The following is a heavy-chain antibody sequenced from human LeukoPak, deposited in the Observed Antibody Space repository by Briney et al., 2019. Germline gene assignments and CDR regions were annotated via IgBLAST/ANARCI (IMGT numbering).Heavy chain of an antibody. CDR2: IKQDGSEK. V-gene: IGHV3-7*01. CDR1: GFTFSSNY. CDR3: ARERQWLDL. Sequence: PGGSLRLSCAASGFTFSSNYMSWVRQAPGKGLEWVANIKQDGSEKYYVDSVKGRFTISRDNAKNSLYLQMNSLRAEDTAVYYCARERQWLDLGGQGTLVTVSS. J-gene: IGHJ5*02. D-gene: IGHD6-19*01.